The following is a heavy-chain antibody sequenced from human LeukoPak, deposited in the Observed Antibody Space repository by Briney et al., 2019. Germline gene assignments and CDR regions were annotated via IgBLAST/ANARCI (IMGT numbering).Heavy chain of an antibody. CDR2: IKRETDGGTI. Sequence: GGSLRLSCAASGFTLNNAWMSWVRQAPGKGLEWLGRIKRETDGGTIDYAAPVKGRFTISRDDSRNTLYLQMDSLKIEDTAVYYCTTDRYYGNSELQFQHWGQGTLVTVSS. V-gene: IGHV3-15*01. CDR1: GFTLNNAW. D-gene: IGHD2/OR15-2a*01. CDR3: TTDRYYGNSELQFQH. J-gene: IGHJ1*01.